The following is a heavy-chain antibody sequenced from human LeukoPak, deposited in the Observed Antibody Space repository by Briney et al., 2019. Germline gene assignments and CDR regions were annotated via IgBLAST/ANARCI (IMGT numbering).Heavy chain of an antibody. V-gene: IGHV3-48*01. CDR1: GFTFSTFG. CDR2: VSSSRTTI. J-gene: IGHJ4*02. Sequence: PGGSLRLSCVASGFTFSTFGMNWVRQAPGKGLEWVSYVSSSRTTIYYADSVEGRFTISRDDAKSSLYLQMNSLRAEDTALYYCARMSTGYYDDYWGQGTLVAVSS. D-gene: IGHD3-9*01. CDR3: ARMSTGYYDDY.